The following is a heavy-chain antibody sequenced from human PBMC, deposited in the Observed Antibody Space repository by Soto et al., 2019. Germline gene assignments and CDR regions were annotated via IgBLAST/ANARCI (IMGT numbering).Heavy chain of an antibody. CDR2: STTSSAYI. CDR1: GFTFNTYD. CDR3: VRSGTARLLRHSWFDT. V-gene: IGHV3-21*01. J-gene: IGHJ5*02. Sequence: EVQLVESGGGLVNPGGSLRLSCAASGFTFNTYDMNWVRQAPGKGLEWVSSSTTSSAYIYYADSLKGRITSSRDNAKNSLFLQMNSLRAEDTAVYYCVRSGTARLLRHSWFDTWGQGTLVTVSS. D-gene: IGHD2-21*01.